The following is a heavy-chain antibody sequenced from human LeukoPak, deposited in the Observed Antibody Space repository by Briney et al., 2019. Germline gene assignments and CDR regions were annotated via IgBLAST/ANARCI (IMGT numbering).Heavy chain of an antibody. CDR3: ARVQYYDSSGYLDY. CDR1: GFTVSSNY. V-gene: IGHV3-53*04. D-gene: IGHD3-22*01. J-gene: IGHJ4*02. CDR2: IYSGGST. Sequence: PGGSLRLSCAASGFTVSSNYMSWVRQAPGKGLEWVSVIYSGGSTYYADSVKGRFTISRHNSKNTLYLQMNSLRAEDTAVYYCARVQYYDSSGYLDYWGQGTLVTVSS.